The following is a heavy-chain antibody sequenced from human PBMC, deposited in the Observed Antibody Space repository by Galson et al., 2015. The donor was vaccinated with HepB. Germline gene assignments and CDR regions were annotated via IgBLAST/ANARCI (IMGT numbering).Heavy chain of an antibody. D-gene: IGHD1-1*01. V-gene: IGHV4-39*01. J-gene: IGHJ6*03. Sequence: SETLSLTCTVSAGSINSNSYYWGWIRQPPGKGLEWIGSIYYSGSTYYSPSLKSRVTISIDTSKNQFSLKLSSVTAADTAVYHCARLPTGTYYYYYMDVWGKGTTVTVSS. CDR1: AGSINSNSYY. CDR2: IYYSGST. CDR3: ARLPTGTYYYYYMDV.